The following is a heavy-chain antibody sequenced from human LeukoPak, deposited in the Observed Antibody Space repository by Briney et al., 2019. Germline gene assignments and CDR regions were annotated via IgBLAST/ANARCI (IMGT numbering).Heavy chain of an antibody. CDR1: GFTFSDYY. D-gene: IGHD4-17*01. J-gene: IGHJ4*02. Sequence: GGSLRLSCAAPGFTFSDYYMSWIRQAPGKGLEWVSYISSSGSTIYYADSVKGRFTISRDNAKNSLYLQMNSLRAEDTAVYYCATEPLGGTVTTYQLEHWGQGTLVTVSS. V-gene: IGHV3-11*01. CDR2: ISSSGSTI. CDR3: ATEPLGGTVTTYQLEH.